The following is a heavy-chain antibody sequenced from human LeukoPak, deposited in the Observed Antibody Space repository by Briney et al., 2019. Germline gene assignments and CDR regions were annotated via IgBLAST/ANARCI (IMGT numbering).Heavy chain of an antibody. Sequence: GGSLRLSYAASGFTFSSYSMNWVRQAPGKGLEWVSSISTSDNYMYYADSVKGRFTISRDNAKNSLYLLMNSLRAEDTAVYYCASKYYDTSGYQDYFYYMDVWGKGTTVTVSS. CDR1: GFTFSSYS. CDR3: ASKYYDTSGYQDYFYYMDV. J-gene: IGHJ6*03. D-gene: IGHD3-22*01. CDR2: ISTSDNYM. V-gene: IGHV3-21*01.